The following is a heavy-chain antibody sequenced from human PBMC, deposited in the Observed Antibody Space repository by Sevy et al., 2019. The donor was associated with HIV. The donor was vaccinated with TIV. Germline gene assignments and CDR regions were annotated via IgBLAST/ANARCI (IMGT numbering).Heavy chain of an antibody. D-gene: IGHD3-22*01. CDR1: GFTFSSYV. CDR3: AKEYSSGYS. CDR2: ISGSGGST. J-gene: IGHJ5*02. V-gene: IGHV3-23*01. Sequence: GGSLRLSCAASGFTFSSYVLSWVRQAPGKGLEWVSTISGSGGSTYYADSVNGRFSISRDNSKNTMYLEMNSLRAEDTAVYYCAKEYSSGYSWGQGTLVTVSS.